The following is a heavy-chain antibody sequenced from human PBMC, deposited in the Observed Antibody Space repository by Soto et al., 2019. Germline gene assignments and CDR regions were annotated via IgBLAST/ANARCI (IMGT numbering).Heavy chain of an antibody. J-gene: IGHJ6*03. D-gene: IGHD3-3*01. CDR1: GFTFSSYG. Sequence: GGSLRLSCAASGFTFSSYGMHWVRQAPGKGLEWVAVISYDGSNKYYADSVKGRFTISRDNSKNTLYLQMNSLRAEDTAVYYCAKDWLLRFLEWLPVPGDYYYYYYMDVWGKGTTVTVSS. V-gene: IGHV3-30*18. CDR3: AKDWLLRFLEWLPVPGDYYYYYYMDV. CDR2: ISYDGSNK.